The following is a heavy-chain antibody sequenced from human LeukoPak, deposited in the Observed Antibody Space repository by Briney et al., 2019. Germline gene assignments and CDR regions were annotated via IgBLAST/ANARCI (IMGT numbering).Heavy chain of an antibody. CDR3: ARFGYSSSIHDYYYYMDV. J-gene: IGHJ6*03. D-gene: IGHD6-6*01. CDR1: GGSISSYY. CDR2: IYYSGST. Sequence: KASETLSLTCTVSGGSISSYYWSWIRQPPGKGLEWIGNIYYSGSTNYNPSLKSRVTISVDTSKNQFSLKLSSVTAADTAVYYCARFGYSSSIHDYYYYMDVWGKGTTVTVSS. V-gene: IGHV4-59*01.